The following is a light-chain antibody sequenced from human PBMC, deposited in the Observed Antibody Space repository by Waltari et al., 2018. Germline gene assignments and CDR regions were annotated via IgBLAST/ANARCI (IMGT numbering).Light chain of an antibody. CDR2: STS. CDR1: TGAVTSGYN. J-gene: IGLJ3*02. Sequence: QTVVTQEPSLTVSPGGTVTLTSASSTGAVTSGYNPNWFQQKPGQAPRALIYSTSNKHPWTPARLSGSLLGGKAALTLSGVQPEDEAEYYCLLNHGGAWVFGGGTKLTVL. V-gene: IGLV7-43*01. CDR3: LLNHGGAWV.